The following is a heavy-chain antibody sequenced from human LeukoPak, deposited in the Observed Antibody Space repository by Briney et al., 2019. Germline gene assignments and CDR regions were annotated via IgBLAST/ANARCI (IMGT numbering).Heavy chain of an antibody. CDR1: GYTFTGYY. D-gene: IGHD3-22*01. Sequence: GASVKVSCKASGYTFTGYYMHWVRQAPGQGLEWMGRINPNSGGTNYAQKFQGRVTMTRDTSISTAYMELSRLRSGDTAVYYCARGPSDSSGYYYEGDAFDIWGQGTVVAVSS. J-gene: IGHJ3*02. CDR2: INPNSGGT. CDR3: ARGPSDSSGYYYEGDAFDI. V-gene: IGHV1-2*06.